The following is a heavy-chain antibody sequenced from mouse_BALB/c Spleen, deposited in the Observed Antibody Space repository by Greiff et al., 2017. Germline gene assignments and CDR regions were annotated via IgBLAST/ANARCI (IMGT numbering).Heavy chain of an antibody. V-gene: IGHV1S126*01. J-gene: IGHJ2*01. CDR3: ARGGLLYYFDY. Sequence: VQLQQSGPQLVRPGASVKISCKASGYSFTSYWMHWVKQRPGQGLEWIGMIDPSDSETRLNQKFKDKATLTVDKSSSTAYMQLSSPTSEDSAVYYCARGGLLYYFDYWGQGTTLTVSS. D-gene: IGHD3-1*01. CDR2: IDPSDSET. CDR1: GYSFTSYW.